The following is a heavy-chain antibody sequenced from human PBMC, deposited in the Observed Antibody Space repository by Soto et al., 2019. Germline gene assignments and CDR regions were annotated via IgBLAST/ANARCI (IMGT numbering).Heavy chain of an antibody. Sequence: GESLKISCKGSGYSFTSYWIGWVRQMPGKGLEWMGIIYPGDSDTRYSPSFQGQVTISADKSISTAYLQWSSLKASDTAMYYCARRLVAGTMFLGRYYYYGMDVWGQGTTVPVSS. CDR3: ARRLVAGTMFLGRYYYYGMDV. J-gene: IGHJ6*02. V-gene: IGHV5-51*01. CDR1: GYSFTSYW. D-gene: IGHD6-19*01. CDR2: IYPGDSDT.